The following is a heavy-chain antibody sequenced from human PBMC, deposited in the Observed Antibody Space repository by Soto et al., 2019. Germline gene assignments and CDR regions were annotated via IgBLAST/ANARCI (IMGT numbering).Heavy chain of an antibody. J-gene: IGHJ6*02. CDR2: ISAYNGNT. CDR1: GYTFTSYG. V-gene: IGHV1-18*01. CDR3: ASSYYGSGTPYYYGMDV. Sequence: QVQLVQSGAEVKKPGASVKVSCKASGYTFTSYGISWVRQAPGQGLEWMGWISAYNGNTNYAQKLQGRVTMTTDTSXSXPYMELRSLRSDDQAVYYCASSYYGSGTPYYYGMDVWGQGTTVTVSS. D-gene: IGHD3-10*01.